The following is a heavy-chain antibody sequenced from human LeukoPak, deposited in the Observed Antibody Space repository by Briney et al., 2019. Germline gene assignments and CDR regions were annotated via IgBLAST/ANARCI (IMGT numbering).Heavy chain of an antibody. CDR3: ARGPYSYDSSGAFDI. CDR1: VGSISSYY. CDR2: IYYSGST. J-gene: IGHJ3*02. V-gene: IGHV4-59*08. Sequence: SETLSLTCTVSVGSISSYYWSWIRQPPGKGLEWIGYIYYSGSTNYNPSLKSRVTISVDTSKNQFSLKLSSVTAADTAVYVCARGPYSYDSSGAFDIWGQGTMVTVSS. D-gene: IGHD3-22*01.